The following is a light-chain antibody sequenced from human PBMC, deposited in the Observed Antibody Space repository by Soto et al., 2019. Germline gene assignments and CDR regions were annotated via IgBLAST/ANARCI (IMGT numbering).Light chain of an antibody. CDR1: QSISNS. V-gene: IGKV1-39*01. CDR3: QEYNSYTGT. CDR2: AAS. J-gene: IGKJ1*01. Sequence: DIEMTQTPSSLSASGGDRVTVTCRASQSISNSLNWYQQKPGRAPKLLIYAASSLQSGVPSRFSGSGSGPEFTLTISSLQPDDFGTYYCQEYNSYTGTFGPGTKVDI.